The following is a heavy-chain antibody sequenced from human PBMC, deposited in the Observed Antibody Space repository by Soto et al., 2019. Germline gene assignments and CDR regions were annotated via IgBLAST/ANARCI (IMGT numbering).Heavy chain of an antibody. J-gene: IGHJ4*02. Sequence: KPGGSLRLSCTASGFTFGDCAMSWFRQAPGKGLEWVGFIRSKAYGGTTEYAASVKGRFTISRDDSKSIAYLQMNSLKTGDTAVYYCTRESVWLMVYAPPFDYWGQGTLVTVSS. CDR1: GFTFGDCA. CDR3: TRESVWLMVYAPPFDY. D-gene: IGHD2-8*01. CDR2: IRSKAYGGTT. V-gene: IGHV3-49*05.